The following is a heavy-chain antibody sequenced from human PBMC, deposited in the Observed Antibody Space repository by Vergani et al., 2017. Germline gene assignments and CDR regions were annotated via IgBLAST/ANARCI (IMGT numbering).Heavy chain of an antibody. Sequence: EVQLVESGGGLVQPGGSLKLSCAASGFTFSGSAMHWVRQASGKGLEWVGRIRSKANSYATAYAASVKGRFPISRDDSKNTAYLQMNSLKTEDTAVYYCTREFPAWCGMDVWGQGTTVTVSS. CDR1: GFTFSGSA. D-gene: IGHD3-10*01. CDR3: TREFPAWCGMDV. CDR2: IRSKANSYAT. J-gene: IGHJ6*02. V-gene: IGHV3-73*02.